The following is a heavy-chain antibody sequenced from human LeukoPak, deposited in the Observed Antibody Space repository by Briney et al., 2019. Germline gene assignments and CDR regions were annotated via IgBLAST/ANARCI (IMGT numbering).Heavy chain of an antibody. J-gene: IGHJ4*02. Sequence: GGSLRLSCAASGFTFSSYGMHWVRQAPGKGLEWVAVISYDGSNKYYADSVKGRFTISRDNSKNTLYLQMNSLRAEDTAVYYCARDLQAGYDILTGYPDYWGQGTLVTVSS. CDR1: GFTFSSYG. CDR3: ARDLQAGYDILTGYPDY. D-gene: IGHD3-9*01. CDR2: ISYDGSNK. V-gene: IGHV3-30*03.